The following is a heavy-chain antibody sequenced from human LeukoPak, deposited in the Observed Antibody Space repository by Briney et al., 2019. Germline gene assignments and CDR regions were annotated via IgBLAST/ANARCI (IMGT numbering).Heavy chain of an antibody. Sequence: ASVKVSCKVSGDTLTELSMHWVRQAPGKGLEWIGGFDPEDGETIYAQKFQGRVTMTEDTSTDTAYMELSSLRSEDTAVYYCATVYCSSTSCFYAFDIWGQGTMVTVSS. J-gene: IGHJ3*02. CDR1: GDTLTELS. CDR2: FDPEDGET. CDR3: ATVYCSSTSCFYAFDI. D-gene: IGHD2-2*01. V-gene: IGHV1-24*01.